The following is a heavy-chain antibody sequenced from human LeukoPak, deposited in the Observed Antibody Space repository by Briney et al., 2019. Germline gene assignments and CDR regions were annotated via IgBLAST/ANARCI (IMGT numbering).Heavy chain of an antibody. Sequence: SETLSLTCAVYGGSFSGYYWSWIRQPPGKGLEWIGEINHSGSTNYNPSLKSRVTISLDTSKNQFSLRLNSVTAADTAMYYCAESGGYGLIDYWGQGTRVTVSS. D-gene: IGHD1-26*01. V-gene: IGHV4-34*01. CDR1: GGSFSGYY. CDR2: INHSGST. CDR3: AESGGYGLIDY. J-gene: IGHJ4*02.